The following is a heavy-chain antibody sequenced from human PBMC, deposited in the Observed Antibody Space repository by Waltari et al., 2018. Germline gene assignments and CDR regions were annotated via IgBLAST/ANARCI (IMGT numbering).Heavy chain of an antibody. CDR1: GGTFSSYA. CDR2: IIPILGIA. CDR3: ATHPGSITIADYYYYYMDV. D-gene: IGHD3-3*01. Sequence: QVQLVQSGAEVKKPGSSVKVSCKASGGTFSSYAISWVRQAPGPGLEWMGGIIPILGIANYAQKFQGRVTITADESTSTAYMELSSLRSEDTAVYYCATHPGSITIADYYYYYMDVWGKGTTVTVSS. V-gene: IGHV1-69*04. J-gene: IGHJ6*03.